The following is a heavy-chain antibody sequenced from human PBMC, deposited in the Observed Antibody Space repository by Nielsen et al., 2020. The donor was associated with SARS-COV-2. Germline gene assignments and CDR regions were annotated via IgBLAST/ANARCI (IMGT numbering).Heavy chain of an antibody. CDR3: ARGTYYYDSRIPPYNWFDP. D-gene: IGHD3-22*01. V-gene: IGHV1-69*04. J-gene: IGHJ5*02. CDR1: GGTFSSYA. CDR2: IIPILGIA. Sequence: SVKVSCKASGGTFSSYAISWVRQAPGQGLEWMGRIIPILGIANYAQKFQGRVTITADKSTSTAYMELSSLRSEDTAAYYCARGTYYYDSRIPPYNWFDPWGQGTLVTVSS.